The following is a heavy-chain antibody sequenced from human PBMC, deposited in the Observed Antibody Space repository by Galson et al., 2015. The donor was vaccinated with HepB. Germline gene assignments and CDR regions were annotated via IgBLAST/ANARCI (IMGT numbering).Heavy chain of an antibody. CDR2: ISAYNGNT. CDR3: ARDSGSPTLHGDYVGVEDAFDI. CDR1: GYTFTSYG. D-gene: IGHD4-17*01. V-gene: IGHV1-18*01. J-gene: IGHJ3*02. Sequence: SVKVSCKASGYTFTSYGISWVRQAPGPGLEWMGWISAYNGNTNDAQKLQGRVTMTTDTSTSTAYMEPRSLRSDDTAVYYCARDSGSPTLHGDYVGVEDAFDIWGQGTMVTVSS.